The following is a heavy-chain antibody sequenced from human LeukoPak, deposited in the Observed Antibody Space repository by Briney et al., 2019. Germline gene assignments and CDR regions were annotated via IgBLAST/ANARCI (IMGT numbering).Heavy chain of an antibody. J-gene: IGHJ4*02. Sequence: QAPGXXLEWMGMIYPRDGSTSYAQRFQDRVTVTRDTSTSTVHMELSGLRSEDTAVYYCARDQEGFDYWGQGTLVTVSS. CDR3: ARDQEGFDY. V-gene: IGHV1-46*01. CDR2: IYPRDGST.